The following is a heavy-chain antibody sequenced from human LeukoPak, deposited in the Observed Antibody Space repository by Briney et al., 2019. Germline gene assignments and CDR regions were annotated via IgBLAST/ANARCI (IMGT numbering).Heavy chain of an antibody. Sequence: SVKVSCKASGGTFSIYAISWVRQAPGQGLEWMGGIIPIFGTANYAQKFQGRVTITTDESTSTAYMELSSLRSEDTAVYYCARASVAYYDFCSSWGQGTLVTVSS. CDR1: GGTFSIYA. CDR2: IIPIFGTA. D-gene: IGHD3-3*01. CDR3: ARASVAYYDFCSS. J-gene: IGHJ4*02. V-gene: IGHV1-69*05.